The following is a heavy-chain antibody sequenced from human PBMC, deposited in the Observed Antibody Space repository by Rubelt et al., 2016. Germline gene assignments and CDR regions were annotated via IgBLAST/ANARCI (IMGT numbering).Heavy chain of an antibody. Sequence: WMGRINPNSGGTNYAQKFQGRVTMTRDTSISTAYMELSRLRSDDTAVYYCARDSGTNYDILTGYYGGIDYWGQGTLVTVSS. CDR2: INPNSGGT. D-gene: IGHD3-9*01. V-gene: IGHV1-2*06. J-gene: IGHJ4*02. CDR3: ARDSGTNYDILTGYYGGIDY.